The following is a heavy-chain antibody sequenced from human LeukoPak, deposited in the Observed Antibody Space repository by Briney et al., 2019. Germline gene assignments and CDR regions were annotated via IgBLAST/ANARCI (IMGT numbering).Heavy chain of an antibody. V-gene: IGHV3-23*01. Sequence: PGGSLRLSCAASGFTFSSYAMNWVRQAPGKGLEWVSGMSGSGVSPYYADSVKGRFTVSRDNSKNTLYLQMNSLRAEDTAMYYCARGLGYCTSTTCLLPFDYWGQGTLVTVSS. CDR3: ARGLGYCTSTTCLLPFDY. CDR2: MSGSGVSP. D-gene: IGHD2-2*01. CDR1: GFTFSSYA. J-gene: IGHJ4*02.